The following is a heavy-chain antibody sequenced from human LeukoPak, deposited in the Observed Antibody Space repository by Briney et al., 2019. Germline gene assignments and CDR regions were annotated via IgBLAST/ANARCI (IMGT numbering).Heavy chain of an antibody. CDR2: IYWNDDK. D-gene: IGHD1-1*01. J-gene: IGHJ4*02. Sequence: SGPTLVKPTQTLTLTCTFSGFSLSTSGVGVGWIRQPPGKALEWLALIYWNDDKRYSPSLKIRLTITKDTSKNHVVLTMTNMDPVDTATYYCARVFGRRELERAYFDYWGQGTLVTVPS. CDR1: GFSLSTSGVG. CDR3: ARVFGRRELERAYFDY. V-gene: IGHV2-5*01.